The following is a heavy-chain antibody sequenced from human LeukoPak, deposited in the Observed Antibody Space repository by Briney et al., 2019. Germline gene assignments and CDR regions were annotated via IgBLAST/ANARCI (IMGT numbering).Heavy chain of an antibody. Sequence: GGSLRLSCAASEFTFSTYWMTWVRQAPGKGLEWVANINQDGSETYYVHSVKGRFTISRDNAKNSLYLQMNSLRAEDTAVYYCARDIAAPGSYWGQGTLVTVSS. CDR3: ARDIAAPGSY. CDR2: INQDGSET. V-gene: IGHV3-7*01. CDR1: EFTFSTYW. J-gene: IGHJ4*02. D-gene: IGHD6-13*01.